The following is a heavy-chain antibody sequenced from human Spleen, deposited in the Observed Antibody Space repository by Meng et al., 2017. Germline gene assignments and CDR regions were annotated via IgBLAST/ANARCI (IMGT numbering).Heavy chain of an antibody. CDR2: IRSKANSYAT. CDR3: TTPSADYGGNSEVFDY. J-gene: IGHJ4*02. D-gene: IGHD4-23*01. V-gene: IGHV3-73*01. Sequence: GGSLRLSCAASGFTFSGSAMHWVRQASGKGLEWVGRIRSKANSYATAYAASVKGRFTISRDDSKNTAYLQMNSLKTEDTAVYYCTTPSADYGGNSEVFDYWGQETLVTVSS. CDR1: GFTFSGSA.